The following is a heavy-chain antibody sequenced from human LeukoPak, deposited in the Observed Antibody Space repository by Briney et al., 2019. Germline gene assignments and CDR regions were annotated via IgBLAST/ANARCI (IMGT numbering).Heavy chain of an antibody. CDR3: ARGAISSWYED. CDR2: LYSGGSI. V-gene: IGHV3-66*01. CDR1: GFTVSSSY. J-gene: IGHJ4*02. D-gene: IGHD6-13*01. Sequence: GGSLRLSCAGSGFTVSSSYMSWVRQAPGKGLEWVSVLYSGGSIFYADSVKGRFTISRGISKNMLYLQMNSLRADDTAVYYCARGAISSWYEDWGQGTLVTVSS.